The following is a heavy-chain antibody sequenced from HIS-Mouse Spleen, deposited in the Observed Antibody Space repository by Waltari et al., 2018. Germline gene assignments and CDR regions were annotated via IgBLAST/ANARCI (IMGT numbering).Heavy chain of an antibody. CDR3: ARARYCSSTSSCPNWFDP. V-gene: IGHV4-34*01. CDR1: GGSFSGYY. Sequence: QVQLQQWGAGLLKPSETLSLTCAVYGGSFSGYYWSWIGPPPGKGLGWIGEINHSGSTNYNPSLKSRVTISVDTSKNQFSLKLSSVTAADTAVYYCARARYCSSTSSCPNWFDPWGQGTLVTVSS. J-gene: IGHJ5*02. D-gene: IGHD2-2*01. CDR2: INHSGST.